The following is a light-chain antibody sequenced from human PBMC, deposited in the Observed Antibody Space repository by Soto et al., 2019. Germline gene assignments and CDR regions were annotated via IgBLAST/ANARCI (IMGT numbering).Light chain of an antibody. CDR1: SSDVGGYHY. V-gene: IGLV2-11*01. J-gene: IGLJ2*01. CDR3: CSYAGSYTLV. Sequence: QSVLTQPPSASGTPGQRVTISCFGSSSDVGGYHYVSWYQHHPGKAPKIIIYDVNKRPSGVPDRFSGSKSGNTASLTISGLQTEDEADYYCCSYAGSYTLVFXGGTKVTVL. CDR2: DVN.